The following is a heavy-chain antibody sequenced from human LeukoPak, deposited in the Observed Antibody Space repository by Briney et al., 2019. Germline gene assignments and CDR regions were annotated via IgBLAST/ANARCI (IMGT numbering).Heavy chain of an antibody. Sequence: NTSETLSLTCAVSGGSIGCYYWSWIRQPPGKGLEWIGYIHDSGSTKSNPSLKSRVTISIDTSRNHLSLKLTSVTAADTAVYYCARGRSGGDWFDPWGQGTLVTVSS. CDR3: ARGRSGGDWFDP. CDR2: IHDSGST. V-gene: IGHV4-59*12. J-gene: IGHJ5*02. CDR1: GGSIGCYY. D-gene: IGHD3-10*01.